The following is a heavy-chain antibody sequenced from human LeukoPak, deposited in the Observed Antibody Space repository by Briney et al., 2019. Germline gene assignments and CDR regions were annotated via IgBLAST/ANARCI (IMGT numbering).Heavy chain of an antibody. CDR1: GFTFSSYW. Sequence: GSLRLSCAASGFTFSSYWMSWIRQPPGKGLEWIGEINHSGSTNYNPSLKSRVTISVDTSKNQFSLKLSSVTAADTAVYYCARAPSITMVRGVIPFDYWGQGTLVTVSS. J-gene: IGHJ4*02. CDR3: ARAPSITMVRGVIPFDY. CDR2: INHSGST. V-gene: IGHV4-34*01. D-gene: IGHD3-10*01.